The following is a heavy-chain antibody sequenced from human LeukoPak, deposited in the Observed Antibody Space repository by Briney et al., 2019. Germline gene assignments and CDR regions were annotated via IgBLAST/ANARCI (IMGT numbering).Heavy chain of an antibody. D-gene: IGHD3-10*01. CDR1: GYTFTGYY. CDR2: NNPNSGGT. CDR3: ARGALVRGVDYYNMDV. J-gene: IGHJ6*04. V-gene: IGHV1-2*04. Sequence: ASVKVSCKASGYTFTGYYMHWVRQAPGQGLEWMGWNNPNSGGTNYAQKFQGWVTMTRDTSISTAYMELSRLTSDDTAVYYCARGALVRGVDYYNMDVWGKGTTVTVSS.